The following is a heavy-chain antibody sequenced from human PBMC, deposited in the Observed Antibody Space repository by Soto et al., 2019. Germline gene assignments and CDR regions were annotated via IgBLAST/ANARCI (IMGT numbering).Heavy chain of an antibody. D-gene: IGHD3-9*01. V-gene: IGHV1-18*01. CDR2: ISGSNGNT. CDR1: GYSLSSHG. J-gene: IGHJ4*02. Sequence: QVHLVQSGAEVKKPGASVKVSCKASGYSLSSHGITWVRQAPGQGLEWVGWISGSNGNTRYAQRFKGRVTVTTDTSTRTAYMELRSLRSDDTAVYYWARVGEHYDLLAGTLDSWGQGTRVTVSS. CDR3: ARVGEHYDLLAGTLDS.